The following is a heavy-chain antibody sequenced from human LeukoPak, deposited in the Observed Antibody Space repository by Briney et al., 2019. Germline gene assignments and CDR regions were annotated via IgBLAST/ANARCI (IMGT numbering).Heavy chain of an antibody. CDR3: ARAETYYYSSRHDF. Sequence: GASVTVSFTASGYTFTHYGISWVRQAPGQGLEWMGWISPYNGDTNYAQKFQGRVTMTTDTSTSTAYMGLRSLRSDDTAVYYCARAETYYYSSRHDFWGQGTLVTVSS. D-gene: IGHD3-10*01. CDR1: GYTFTHYG. CDR2: ISPYNGDT. J-gene: IGHJ4*02. V-gene: IGHV1-18*01.